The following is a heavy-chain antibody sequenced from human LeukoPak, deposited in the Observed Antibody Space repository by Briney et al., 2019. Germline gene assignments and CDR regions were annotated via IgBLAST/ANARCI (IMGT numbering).Heavy chain of an antibody. D-gene: IGHD1-26*01. CDR2: TTGHGVST. V-gene: IGHV3-23*01. J-gene: IGHJ4*02. Sequence: GGSLRLSCAASGFTFSNYAMTWVRQAPGKGLEWVSTTTGHGVSTYYSGSVKGRFTISRDNSKNTVYLQMNSLRDEDTAVYYCARDYYTVGATYYFDYWGLGALVTVAS. CDR3: ARDYYTVGATYYFDY. CDR1: GFTFSNYA.